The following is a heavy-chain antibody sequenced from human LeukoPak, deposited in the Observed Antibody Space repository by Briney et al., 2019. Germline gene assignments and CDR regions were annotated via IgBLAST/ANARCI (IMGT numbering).Heavy chain of an antibody. CDR2: MKQDGSEK. D-gene: IGHD5-12*01. CDR3: ARDLGHTGYDLYDY. V-gene: IGHV3-7*01. CDR1: GINFRGYW. J-gene: IGHJ4*02. Sequence: PGGSLRLSCAVSGINFRGYWMAWVRQAPGKGLEWVANMKQDGSEKYYVDSVKGRFTISRDNAKNSLYLEMNSLRVEDTAVYYCARDLGHTGYDLYDYWGQGILVTVSS.